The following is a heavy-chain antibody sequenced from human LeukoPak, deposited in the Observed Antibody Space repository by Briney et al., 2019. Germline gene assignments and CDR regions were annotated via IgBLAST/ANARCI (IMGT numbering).Heavy chain of an antibody. J-gene: IGHJ5*02. CDR1: GGSIINYY. Sequence: SETLSLTCTVSGGSIINYYWSWIWQPPGKGLEWIGYIHTSGSTNSNPFLKSRVTMSLDTSKNQFSLKLNSVTAADTAVYYCAKHASIAGAGGWLDPWGQGTLVTVSS. CDR2: IHTSGST. D-gene: IGHD6-13*01. V-gene: IGHV4-4*09. CDR3: AKHASIAGAGGWLDP.